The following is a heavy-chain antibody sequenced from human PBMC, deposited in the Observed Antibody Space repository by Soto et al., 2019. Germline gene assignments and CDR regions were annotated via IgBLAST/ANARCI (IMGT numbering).Heavy chain of an antibody. CDR2: TYYRSKWYN. V-gene: IGHV6-1*01. CDR3: AREGPPGKFAVSWFDP. CDR1: WDSVSSNSAA. J-gene: IGHJ5*02. Sequence: SQTLSLTCAISWDSVSSNSAAWNWIRQSPSRGLEWLGRTYYRSKWYNDYAVSVKSRITINPDTSKNQFSLQLNSVTPEDTAVYYCAREGPPGKFAVSWFDPWGQGTLVTVS.